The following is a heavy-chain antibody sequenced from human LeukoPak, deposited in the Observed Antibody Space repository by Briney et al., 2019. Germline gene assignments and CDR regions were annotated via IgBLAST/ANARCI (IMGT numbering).Heavy chain of an antibody. CDR2: INLTANT. Sequence: PSETLSLTCAVERGALSGFYWTWIRQTPGKGLEWIGEINLTANTNYNPSLTDYSPALKSRVTISMDSSSNHLSLKLSSVTGPGSDVTYGSRVRHSSLELGYYMDVWGKGTPVTVSS. CDR1: RGALSGFY. CDR3: SRVRHSSLELGYYMDV. D-gene: IGHD1-26*01. J-gene: IGHJ6*03. V-gene: IGHV4-34*03.